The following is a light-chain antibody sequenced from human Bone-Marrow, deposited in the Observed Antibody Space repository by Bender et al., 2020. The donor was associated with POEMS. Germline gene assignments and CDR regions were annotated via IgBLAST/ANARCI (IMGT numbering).Light chain of an antibody. CDR2: INN. J-gene: IGLJ3*02. Sequence: QSVLTKPPSASGTPGQRVTISCSGSSSNIGTNPVNWYQQPPGTAPKLLIYINNQRPSGVPDRFSGSKSGTSASLAISGLQSEDEADYYCAAWEDSLNGWVFGGGTKLTVL. CDR1: SSNIGTNP. CDR3: AAWEDSLNGWV. V-gene: IGLV1-44*01.